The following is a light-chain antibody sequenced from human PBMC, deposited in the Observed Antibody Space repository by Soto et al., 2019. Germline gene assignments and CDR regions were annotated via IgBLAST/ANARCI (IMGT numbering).Light chain of an antibody. CDR2: DTF. CDR3: QQRGDWPPFT. Sequence: VLTQFPATLSLSPGVRATLSCRASQSIGNYLAWYQQKPGQAPRLLIYDTFNRATGVPPRFSGSGSGTDFTLTISSLEPEDFAVYYCQQRGDWPPFTFGPGTTVDIK. V-gene: IGKV3-11*01. J-gene: IGKJ3*01. CDR1: QSIGNY.